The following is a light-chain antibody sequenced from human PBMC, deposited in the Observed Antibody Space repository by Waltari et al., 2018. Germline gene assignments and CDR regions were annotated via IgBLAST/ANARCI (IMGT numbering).Light chain of an antibody. CDR3: QQYDNLPIT. CDR1: QDISNY. J-gene: IGKJ5*01. CDR2: DAS. V-gene: IGKV1-33*01. Sequence: DIQMTQSPPSLSASVGDRVTLTCQASQDISNYLNWYQQKPGKAPKLLIYDASNLETGVPSRFSGSGSGTDFTFTISSLQPEDIATYYCQQYDNLPITFGQGTRLEIK.